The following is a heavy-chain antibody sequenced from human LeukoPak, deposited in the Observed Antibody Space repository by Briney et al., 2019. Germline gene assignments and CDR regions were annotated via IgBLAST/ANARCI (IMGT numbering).Heavy chain of an antibody. D-gene: IGHD1-26*01. CDR2: IIPIFGTA. Sequence: SVKVPCKASGYTFTSYHIDWVRQAPGQGLEWMGGIIPIFGTANYAQKFQGRVTITTDESTSTAYMELSSLRSEDTAVYYCARRKIVGVYDAFDIWGQGTMVTVSS. CDR3: ARRKIVGVYDAFDI. V-gene: IGHV1-69*05. CDR1: GYTFTSYH. J-gene: IGHJ3*02.